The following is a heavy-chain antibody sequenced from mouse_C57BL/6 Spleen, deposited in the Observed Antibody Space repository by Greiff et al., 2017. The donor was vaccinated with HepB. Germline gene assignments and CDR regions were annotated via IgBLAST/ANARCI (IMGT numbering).Heavy chain of an antibody. D-gene: IGHD1-1*01. V-gene: IGHV1-52*01. CDR3: ASYGSSLGYFDV. Sequence: QVQLQQPGAELVRPGSSVKLSCKASGYTFTSYWMHWVKQRPIQGLEWIGNIDPSDSETHYNQKFKDKATLTVDKSSSTAYMQLSSLTSEDSAVYYCASYGSSLGYFDVWGTGTTVTVSS. CDR2: IDPSDSET. J-gene: IGHJ1*03. CDR1: GYTFTSYW.